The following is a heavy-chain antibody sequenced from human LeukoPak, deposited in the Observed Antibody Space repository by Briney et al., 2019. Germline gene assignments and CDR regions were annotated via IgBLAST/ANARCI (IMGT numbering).Heavy chain of an antibody. V-gene: IGHV4-61*02. D-gene: IGHD3-16*01. CDR2: IYTSGST. J-gene: IGHJ1*01. CDR1: VGSISSGSYY. CDR3: ATMTSASWGYFQH. Sequence: SETLSLTCIVSVGSISSGSYYWSWIRQPAGKGLEWIGRIYTSGSTNYNPSLKSRVTISVDTSKNQFSLRLSSVTAADTAVYYCATMTSASWGYFQHWGRGTLVTVSS.